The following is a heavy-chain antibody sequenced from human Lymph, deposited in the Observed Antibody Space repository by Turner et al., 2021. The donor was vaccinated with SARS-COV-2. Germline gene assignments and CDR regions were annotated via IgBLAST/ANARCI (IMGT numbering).Heavy chain of an antibody. V-gene: IGHV3-53*01. CDR1: GLTVSSNY. CDR3: ARDLYYYGMDV. CDR2: IYSGGST. Sequence: EVQLVESGGGLIQPGGSLRLSCAASGLTVSSNYMSWVRQAPGKGLEWVSVIYSGGSTYYADSVKGRFTISRDNSRNTLYLQMNSLRAEDTAVYYCARDLYYYGMDVWGQGTTVTVSS. J-gene: IGHJ6*02.